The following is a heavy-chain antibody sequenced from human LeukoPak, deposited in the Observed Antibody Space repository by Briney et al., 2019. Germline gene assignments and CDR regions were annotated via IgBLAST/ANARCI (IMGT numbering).Heavy chain of an antibody. J-gene: IGHJ6*03. CDR3: ARDGLLTRTGMDV. V-gene: IGHV1-69*16. D-gene: IGHD3/OR15-3a*01. CDR2: ILPMLGTA. Sequence: ASVKVSCKASGGALSDYTIIWVRQAPGQGLEWMGAILPMLGTAKYAQSLQGRVTITTDDSSSTVYMELSSLRFEDTASYFCARDGLLTRTGMDVWGEGTTVTVSS. CDR1: GGALSDYT.